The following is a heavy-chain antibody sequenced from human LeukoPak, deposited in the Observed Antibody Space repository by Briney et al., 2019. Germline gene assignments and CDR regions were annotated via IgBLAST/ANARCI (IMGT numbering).Heavy chain of an antibody. D-gene: IGHD3-22*01. J-gene: IGHJ4*02. Sequence: ASVKVSCKASGYTFTSYGISWVRQAPGQGLEWLGWISAYNGNTNYAQKLQGRVTMTTDTSTSTAYMELRSLRSDDTAVYYCARDHYYDSSRNGYDYWGQGTLVTVSS. CDR3: ARDHYYDSSRNGYDY. CDR2: ISAYNGNT. V-gene: IGHV1-18*01. CDR1: GYTFTSYG.